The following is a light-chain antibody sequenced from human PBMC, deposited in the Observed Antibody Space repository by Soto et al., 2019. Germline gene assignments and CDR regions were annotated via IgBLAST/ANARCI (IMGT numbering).Light chain of an antibody. CDR3: CSYAGSNTLYV. J-gene: IGLJ1*01. CDR2: EVS. Sequence: QSVLTQPASVSGSPGQSITISCTGASSDVGTYNLVSWYQQHPGKAPKLMIYEVSKRPSGVSNRFSGSKSGKTASLTIFGLQAEDEADYYCCSYAGSNTLYVFGTGTKVIVL. V-gene: IGLV2-23*02. CDR1: SSDVGTYNL.